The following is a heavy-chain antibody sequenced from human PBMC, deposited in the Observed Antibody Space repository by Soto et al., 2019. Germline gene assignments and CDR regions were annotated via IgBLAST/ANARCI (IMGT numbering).Heavy chain of an antibody. CDR1: GGSISSYY. CDR3: ARDRLASTGWPEA. Sequence: PSETLSLTYTVSGGSISSYYWSWIRQPPGKGLEWIGYISYSGSTNYNPSLKSRVTMSVDTSKSQFSLRLSSVTAADTAVYYCARDRLASTGWPEAWGQGALVTVSS. D-gene: IGHD3-3*02. V-gene: IGHV4-59*01. J-gene: IGHJ5*02. CDR2: ISYSGST.